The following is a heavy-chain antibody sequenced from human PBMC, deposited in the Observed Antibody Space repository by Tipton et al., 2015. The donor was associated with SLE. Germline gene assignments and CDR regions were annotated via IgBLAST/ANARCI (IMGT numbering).Heavy chain of an antibody. D-gene: IGHD6-19*01. V-gene: IGHV4-38-2*01. Sequence: TLSLTCAVSGYSISSGYYWGWIRQPPGKGLEWIGSIYYSGSTYYNPSLKSRVTISVDTSKNQFSLKLSSVTAADTAVYYCARAVAGTLDYWGQGTLVTVSS. CDR3: ARAVAGTLDY. J-gene: IGHJ4*02. CDR1: GYSISSGYY. CDR2: IYYSGST.